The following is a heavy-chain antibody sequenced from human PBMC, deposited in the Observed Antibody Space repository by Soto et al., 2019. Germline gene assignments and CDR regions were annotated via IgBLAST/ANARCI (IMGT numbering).Heavy chain of an antibody. CDR1: GFSFSSCA. V-gene: IGHV3-23*01. CDR2: ISGSGRST. D-gene: IGHD6-13*01. Sequence: GGSLRLSCAASGFSFSSCAMSWVRQAPGKGLEWVSVISGSGRSTDYADSVKGRFTISRDNSKNTVYLQMSSLRAEDTAVYYCAKHTLFSDSWYEDYWGQGTLVTVSS. J-gene: IGHJ4*02. CDR3: AKHTLFSDSWYEDY.